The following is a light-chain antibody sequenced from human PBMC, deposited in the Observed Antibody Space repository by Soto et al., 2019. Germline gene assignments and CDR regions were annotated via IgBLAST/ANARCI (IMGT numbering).Light chain of an antibody. V-gene: IGLV6-57*04. CDR1: SGSITSNY. Sequence: NFMLTQPHSVSESPGKTVSISCTRSSGSITSNYVQWYQQRPGSAPTTVIYENNRRHSGVPDRFSGSIDIPSNSASLTISGLKTEDEADFYCQTWGTGPWVFGGGTKLTVL. J-gene: IGLJ3*02. CDR3: QTWGTGPWV. CDR2: ENN.